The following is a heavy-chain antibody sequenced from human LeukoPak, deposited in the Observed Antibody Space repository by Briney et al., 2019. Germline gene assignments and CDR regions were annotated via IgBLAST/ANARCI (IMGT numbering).Heavy chain of an antibody. V-gene: IGHV3-30*02. Sequence: GGSLRLSCAASAFTFSDYGMHWVRQAPGKGLEWVAFIRFGESNKYYADSVKGRFTISRDNSKNTLFLQMNSLRAQDTAVYYCASCPNYYYYMDVWGKGTTVTVSS. J-gene: IGHJ6*03. CDR2: IRFGESNK. CDR3: ASCPNYYYYMDV. CDR1: AFTFSDYG.